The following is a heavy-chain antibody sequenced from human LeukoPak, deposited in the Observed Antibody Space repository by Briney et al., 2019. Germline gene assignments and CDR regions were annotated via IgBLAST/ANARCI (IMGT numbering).Heavy chain of an antibody. D-gene: IGHD3-22*01. V-gene: IGHV3-48*03. CDR2: ISSSGSTT. CDR1: GFTFSSYE. CDR3: ARAGDSSGPNPDY. J-gene: IGHJ4*02. Sequence: GGSLRLSCAASGFTFSSYEMNWVRQAPGKGLEWVSYISSSGSTTYYADSVKGRFTISRDNAKNSLYLQMNSLRAEDTAVYYCARAGDSSGPNPDYWGQGTLVTVSS.